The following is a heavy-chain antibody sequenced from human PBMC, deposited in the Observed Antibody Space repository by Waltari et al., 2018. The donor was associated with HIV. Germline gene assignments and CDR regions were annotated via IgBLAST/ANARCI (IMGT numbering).Heavy chain of an antibody. J-gene: IGHJ5*02. D-gene: IGHD2-2*03. Sequence: QITLEESGPTLVKPTQTLTLTCTFSGFSLRTSGVGVGWLRQPPVKALEWLALIYWNGNKHYSPSLKSRVTITKETSKDQVVLKMTNMDPADTATYFCARRPGYCSGTRCYYSHWFDPWGQGTLVTVSS. CDR2: IYWNGNK. V-gene: IGHV2-5*01. CDR1: GFSLRTSGVG. CDR3: ARRPGYCSGTRCYYSHWFDP.